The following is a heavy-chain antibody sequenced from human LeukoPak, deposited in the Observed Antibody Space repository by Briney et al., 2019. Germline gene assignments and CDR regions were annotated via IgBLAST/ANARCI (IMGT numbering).Heavy chain of an antibody. Sequence: QSGGSLRLSCAASGFTFSSYEMNWVRQAPGKGLEWVSYISSSGSTIYYADSVKGRFTISRDNAKNSLYLQMNSLRAEDTAVYYCARLRENLDYWGQGTLVTVSS. J-gene: IGHJ4*02. CDR1: GFTFSSYE. CDR2: ISSSGSTI. CDR3: ARLRENLDY. V-gene: IGHV3-48*03. D-gene: IGHD1-14*01.